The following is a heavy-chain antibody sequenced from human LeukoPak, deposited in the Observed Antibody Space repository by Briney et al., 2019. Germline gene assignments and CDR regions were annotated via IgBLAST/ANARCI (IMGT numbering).Heavy chain of an antibody. D-gene: IGHD3-10*01. CDR3: ARVNDYYGSGSYSPYYYYYYMDV. Sequence: SETLSLTCAVYGGSFSGYYWSWIRQPPGKGLEWIGEINHSGSTNYNPSLKSRVTISVDTSKNQFSLKLSSVTAADTAVYYCARVNDYYGSGSYSPYYYYYYMDVWGKGTTVTISS. V-gene: IGHV4-34*01. CDR1: GGSFSGYY. J-gene: IGHJ6*03. CDR2: INHSGST.